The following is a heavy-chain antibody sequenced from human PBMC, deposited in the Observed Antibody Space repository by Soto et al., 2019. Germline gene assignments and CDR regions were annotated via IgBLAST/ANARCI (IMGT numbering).Heavy chain of an antibody. CDR2: IYWDNDR. Sequence: QITLKESGPTLVEPTQTLTLSCSFSGFSLTNSGVGVGWFRQAPGKALECLGIIYWDNDRRYNPSLKTRLTITKDTSKNQVVLSMTDMEPVDTGTYYRAHRGSSSAWGGGWFDSWGQGTPVTVS. D-gene: IGHD6-25*01. V-gene: IGHV2-5*02. CDR1: GFSLTNSGVG. CDR3: AHRGSSSAWGGGWFDS. J-gene: IGHJ5*01.